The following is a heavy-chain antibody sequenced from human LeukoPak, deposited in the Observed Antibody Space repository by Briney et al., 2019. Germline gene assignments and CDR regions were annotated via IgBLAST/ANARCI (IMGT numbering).Heavy chain of an antibody. CDR2: TYYRSKWYN. CDR3: ARDMNGDVDLDL. D-gene: IGHD7-27*01. CDR1: GDSFSSNSAA. Sequence: SXTLXLTCAISGDSFSSNSAAWSWIRXSPSRGLEWLGRTYYRSKWYNDYAVSVKSRITINPDTSKNQFSLQLNSVTPEDTAVYYCARDMNGDVDLDLWGRGTLVTVSS. V-gene: IGHV6-1*01. J-gene: IGHJ2*01.